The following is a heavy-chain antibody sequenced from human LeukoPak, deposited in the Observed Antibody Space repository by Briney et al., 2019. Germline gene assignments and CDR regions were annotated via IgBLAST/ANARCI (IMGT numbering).Heavy chain of an antibody. CDR2: IYYSGYT. CDR1: GGSFSGYY. V-gene: IGHV4-59*01. Sequence: SETLSLTCAVYGGSFSGYYWSWIRQPPGKGLEWIGYIYYSGYTYYNPSLKSRVTISVDTSKNQFSLKLSSVTAADAAVYYCARGRIAVAGTKNYFDYWGQGTLVTVSS. D-gene: IGHD6-19*01. CDR3: ARGRIAVAGTKNYFDY. J-gene: IGHJ4*02.